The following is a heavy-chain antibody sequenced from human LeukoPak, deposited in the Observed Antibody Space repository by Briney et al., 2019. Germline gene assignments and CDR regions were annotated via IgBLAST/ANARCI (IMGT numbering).Heavy chain of an antibody. CDR3: AKVGTTVTTFAWFDP. V-gene: IGHV3-23*01. D-gene: IGHD4-17*01. CDR2: ISGSGGST. J-gene: IGHJ5*02. CDR1: RFTFSSYA. Sequence: GGSLRLSCAASRFTFSSYAMSWVRQAPGKGLEWVSAISGSGGSTYYADSVKGRFTISRDNSKNTLYLQMNSLRAEDTAVYYCAKVGTTVTTFAWFDPWGQGTLVTVSS.